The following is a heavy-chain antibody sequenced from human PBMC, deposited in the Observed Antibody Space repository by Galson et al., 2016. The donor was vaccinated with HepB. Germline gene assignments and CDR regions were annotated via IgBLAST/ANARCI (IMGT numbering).Heavy chain of an antibody. CDR2: ISYDGSNK. J-gene: IGHJ4*02. Sequence: SLRLSCAASGITFSLYGMHRVRQAPGKGLEWVAFISYDGSNKKYADSVKGRFTISRDNSKNTLYLQMNSLRAEDTAVYYCVRGGAQQTYFDYWGQGTLVTVSS. D-gene: IGHD3-10*01. CDR1: GITFSLYG. CDR3: VRGGAQQTYFDY. V-gene: IGHV3-30*03.